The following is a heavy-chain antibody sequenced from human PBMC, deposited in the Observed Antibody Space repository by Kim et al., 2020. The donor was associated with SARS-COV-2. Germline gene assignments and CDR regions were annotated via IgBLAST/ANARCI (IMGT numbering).Heavy chain of an antibody. D-gene: IGHD2-2*01. Sequence: GGSLRLSCAASGFTFDDYAMHWVRQAPGKGLEWVSGISWNSGSIGYADSVKGRFTISRDNAKNSLYLQMNSLRAEDTALYYCAKFGSAAMPGGPFYYYYGMDVWGQGTTVTVSS. J-gene: IGHJ6*02. CDR2: ISWNSGSI. CDR3: AKFGSAAMPGGPFYYYYGMDV. CDR1: GFTFDDYA. V-gene: IGHV3-9*01.